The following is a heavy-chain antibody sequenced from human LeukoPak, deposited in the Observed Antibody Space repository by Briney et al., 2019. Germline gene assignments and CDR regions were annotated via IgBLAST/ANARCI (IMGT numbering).Heavy chain of an antibody. V-gene: IGHV5-10-1*01. CDR1: GYSFTSYW. CDR2: IDPRDSYT. D-gene: IGHD3-9*01. CDR3: ARRSSDWFAFDY. J-gene: IGHJ4*02. Sequence: GESLRISCKGSGYSFTSYWISWVRQMPGKGLEWMGRIDPRDSYTNYSPSFQGHVTISADKSISTAYLQWSSLKASDIAMYYCARRSSDWFAFDYWGQGTLVTVSS.